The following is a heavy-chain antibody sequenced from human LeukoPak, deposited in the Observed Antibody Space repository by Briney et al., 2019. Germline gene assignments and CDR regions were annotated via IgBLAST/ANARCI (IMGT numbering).Heavy chain of an antibody. CDR1: GGSISSYY. J-gene: IGHJ6*02. CDR3: ARHKGPGDYYYYYGMDV. Sequence: SETLSLTCTVSGGSISSYYWSWIRQPPGKGLEWIGYIYYSGGTNYNPSLKSRVTISVDTSKNQFSLKLSSVTAADTAVYYCARHKGPGDYYYYYGMDVWGQGTTVTVSS. CDR2: IYYSGGT. V-gene: IGHV4-59*08.